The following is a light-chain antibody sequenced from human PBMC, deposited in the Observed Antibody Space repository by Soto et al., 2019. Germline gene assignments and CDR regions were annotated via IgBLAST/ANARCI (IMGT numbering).Light chain of an antibody. CDR3: QSYDSSLSGNYV. Sequence: QSVLTQPPSVSGAPGQRVTISCTGSSSNIGAGYDVHWYQQLPGTAPKLLIYGNSNRPSGVPDRFSGSKSGTSASLAITGLQAEEEADYYCQSYDSSLSGNYVFGTGTKLTVL. V-gene: IGLV1-40*01. J-gene: IGLJ1*01. CDR2: GNS. CDR1: SSNIGAGYD.